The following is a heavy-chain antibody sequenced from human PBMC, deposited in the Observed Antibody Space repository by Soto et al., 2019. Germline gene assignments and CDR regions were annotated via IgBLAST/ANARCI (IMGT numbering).Heavy chain of an antibody. CDR2: IDPSDSYT. CDR1: GYSFTSYW. CDR3: ASSRYYDSSGYLVDAFDI. V-gene: IGHV5-10-1*01. J-gene: IGHJ3*02. Sequence: GESLKISCKGSGYSFTSYWISWVRQMPGKGLEWMGRIDPSDSYTNYIPSFQGHVTISADKSISTAYLQWSSLKASDTAMYYCASSRYYDSSGYLVDAFDIWGQGTMVTVSS. D-gene: IGHD3-22*01.